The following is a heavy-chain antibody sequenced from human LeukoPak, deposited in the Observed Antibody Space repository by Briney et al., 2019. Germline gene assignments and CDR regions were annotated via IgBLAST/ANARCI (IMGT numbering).Heavy chain of an antibody. CDR3: ARVRYMNSWYREIDY. V-gene: IGHV3-23*01. CDR2: ISGSGLNT. D-gene: IGHD6-13*01. Sequence: GGSLRLSCSASGFTFSSYAMTWVRQAPGKGLEWVSSISGSGLNTYYADSVKGRFTISRDNSRNTLYLQMNSLRAEDMAVFYCARVRYMNSWYREIDYWGQGTLVTVSS. J-gene: IGHJ4*02. CDR1: GFTFSSYA.